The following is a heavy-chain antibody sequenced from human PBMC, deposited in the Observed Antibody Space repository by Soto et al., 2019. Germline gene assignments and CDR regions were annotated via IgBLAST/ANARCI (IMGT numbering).Heavy chain of an antibody. V-gene: IGHV3-23*01. D-gene: IGHD6-19*01. CDR2: IIGSGDTT. Sequence: PGGSLRLSCAASGFTFSTYAMTWVRQAPGKGLEWVSGIIGSGDTTYYADSVKGRFTISRDNSKNTLYLQMSSLRAEDTAVYYCAKEGTGGADSRGWQDFDYWGQGTLVTVSS. CDR3: AKEGTGGADSRGWQDFDY. J-gene: IGHJ4*02. CDR1: GFTFSTYA.